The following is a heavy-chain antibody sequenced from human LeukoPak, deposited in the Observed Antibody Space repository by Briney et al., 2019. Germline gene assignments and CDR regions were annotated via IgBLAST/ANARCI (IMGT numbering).Heavy chain of an antibody. CDR2: IYYSGST. Sequence: KPSETLSLTCTVSGASISSGDYYWSWIRQPPGKGLEWIGYIYYSGSTYYNPSLKSRVTISVDTSKNQFSLKLSSVTAADTAVYYCAREGPDTTASQAFDLWGRGTLVTVSS. CDR3: AREGPDTTASQAFDL. J-gene: IGHJ2*01. V-gene: IGHV4-30-4*01. CDR1: GASISSGDYY. D-gene: IGHD4-11*01.